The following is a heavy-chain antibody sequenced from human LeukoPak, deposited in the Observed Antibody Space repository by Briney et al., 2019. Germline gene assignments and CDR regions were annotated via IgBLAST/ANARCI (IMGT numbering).Heavy chain of an antibody. CDR1: GGSFSGYY. Sequence: SETLSLTCAVYGGSFSGYYWSWIRQPPGKGLEWIGEINHSGSTNYNPSLKSLVTISVDTSKNQFSLKLSSVTAADTAVYYCARKFPQIGYCSSSSCPGAFDIWGQGTMVTVSS. CDR3: ARKFPQIGYCSSSSCPGAFDI. CDR2: INHSGST. D-gene: IGHD2-2*01. J-gene: IGHJ3*02. V-gene: IGHV4-34*01.